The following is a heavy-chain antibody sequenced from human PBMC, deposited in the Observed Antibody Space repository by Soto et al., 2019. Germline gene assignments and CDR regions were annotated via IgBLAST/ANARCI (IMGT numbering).Heavy chain of an antibody. J-gene: IGHJ4*02. D-gene: IGHD3-3*01. CDR3: ARRIAGVGFAY. CDR1: GGSITSGTYY. V-gene: IGHV4-39*01. CDR2: VYYSGTS. Sequence: SETLSLTCTVSGGSITSGTYYWAWIRQPPGEGLEWIGSVYYSGTSYYNPSLKSRVTISVDASKNQFSLNLNYVTATDTAIYYCARRIAGVGFAYWGQGTLVTVSS.